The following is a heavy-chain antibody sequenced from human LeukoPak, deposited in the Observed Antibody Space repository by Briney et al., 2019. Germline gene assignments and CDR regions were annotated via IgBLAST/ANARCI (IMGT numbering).Heavy chain of an antibody. Sequence: SETLSLTCAVYGGSFSGYYWSWIRQPPGKGLEWIGEINHSGSTNYNPSLKSRVTISVDTSKNQFSLKLSSVTAADTAVYYCARALWGDISTGVRFDYWGQGTLVTVSS. CDR2: INHSGST. V-gene: IGHV4-34*01. CDR3: ARALWGDISTGVRFDY. D-gene: IGHD3-9*01. J-gene: IGHJ4*02. CDR1: GGSFSGYY.